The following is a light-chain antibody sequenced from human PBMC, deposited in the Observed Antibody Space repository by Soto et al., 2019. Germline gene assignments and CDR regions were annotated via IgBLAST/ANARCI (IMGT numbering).Light chain of an antibody. J-gene: IGLJ1*01. CDR2: DVS. CDR1: SSDVGAYDY. V-gene: IGLV2-11*01. Sequence: SVLTQPRSVSGSPGQSVTISCTGTSSDVGAYDYVSWYQQHPGRAPKLMIYDVSKRPSGVPDRFSGSKSGNTASLTISGLQAEDEADYYCCSYAGSYTYVFATGTKVTVL. CDR3: CSYAGSYTYV.